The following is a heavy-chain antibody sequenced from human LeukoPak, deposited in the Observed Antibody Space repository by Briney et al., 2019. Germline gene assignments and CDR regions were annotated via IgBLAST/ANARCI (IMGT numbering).Heavy chain of an antibody. V-gene: IGHV3-21*01. Sequence: PGGSLRLSCAASGFTFSSYSMNWVRQAPGKGLEWVSSISSSSSYIYYADSVKGRFTISRDNAKNSLYLQMNSLRAEDTAVYYCARDVAVAGTEVVYWGQGTLVTVSS. CDR1: GFTFSSYS. CDR2: ISSSSSYI. D-gene: IGHD6-19*01. J-gene: IGHJ4*02. CDR3: ARDVAVAGTEVVY.